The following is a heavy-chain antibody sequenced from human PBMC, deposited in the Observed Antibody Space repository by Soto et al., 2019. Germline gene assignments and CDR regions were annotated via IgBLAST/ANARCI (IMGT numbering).Heavy chain of an antibody. D-gene: IGHD2-15*01. CDR2: IYYSGST. CDR3: ARYSGGSYKRSWFDP. J-gene: IGHJ5*02. CDR1: GGSISSGGYY. V-gene: IGHV4-31*03. Sequence: PSETLSLTCTVSGGSISSGGYYWSWIRQHPGKGLEWIGYIYYSGSTYYNPSLKSRVTISVDTSKNQFSLKLSSVTAADTAVYYCARYSGGSYKRSWFDPWGQGTLVTVSS.